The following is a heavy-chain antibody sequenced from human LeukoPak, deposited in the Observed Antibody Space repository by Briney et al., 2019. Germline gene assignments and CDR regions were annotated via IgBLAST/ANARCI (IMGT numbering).Heavy chain of an antibody. CDR2: IYASGST. V-gene: IGHV4-4*07. CDR3: ARSDISVIVYDY. J-gene: IGHJ4*02. Sequence: SETLSLTCTVSGGSISNYYWSWIRQPAGKGVEWFGRIYASGSTNYNPSLKSRVTMSVDTSKNQFSLKLSSVTAADTAVYYCARSDISVIVYDYWGQGTLVTVSS. CDR1: GGSISNYY. D-gene: IGHD3-22*01.